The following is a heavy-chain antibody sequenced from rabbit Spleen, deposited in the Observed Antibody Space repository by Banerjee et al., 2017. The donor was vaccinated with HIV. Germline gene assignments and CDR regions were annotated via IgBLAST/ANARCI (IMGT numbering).Heavy chain of an antibody. J-gene: IGHJ4*01. CDR1: GFDFSNYG. Sequence: QEQLVESGGGLVQPGGSLKLSCKASGFDFSNYGVSWVRQAPGKGLEWIGYNDLVFGSTHYASWVNGRFTISSHDAQNTLYLQLNTLTAADTATYFCVRARPYPFVLWGPGTLVTVS. D-gene: IGHD1-1*01. CDR3: VRARPYPFVL. V-gene: IGHV1S47*01. CDR2: NDLVFGST.